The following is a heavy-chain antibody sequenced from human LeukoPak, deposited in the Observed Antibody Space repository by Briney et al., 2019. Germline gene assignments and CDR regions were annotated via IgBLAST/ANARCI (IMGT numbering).Heavy chain of an antibody. CDR3: ARAIGRGPGGHFDY. CDR2: INNDGSYT. Sequence: GGSLRLSCAVSGINLRVNYMSWIRQAPGKGPEWVSYINNDGSYTNYVDSVKGRFTVSRDDAKNLLFLHMNSLRADDTAVYYCARAIGRGPGGHFDYWGQGTLVTVSS. J-gene: IGHJ4*02. V-gene: IGHV3-11*03. CDR1: GINLRVNY. D-gene: IGHD3-10*01.